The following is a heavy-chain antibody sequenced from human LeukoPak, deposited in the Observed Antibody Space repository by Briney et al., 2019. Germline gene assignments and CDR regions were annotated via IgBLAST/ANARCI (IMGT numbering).Heavy chain of an antibody. D-gene: IGHD1-26*01. J-gene: IGHJ4*02. Sequence: SETLSLTCTVSGGSISSYYWSWIRQPPGKGLEWIGYIYYSGSTNYNPSLKSRVTISVDTSKNQFSLKLSSVTTADTAVYYCARGPGGSYSAAWGQGTLVTVSS. CDR2: IYYSGST. CDR1: GGSISSYY. CDR3: ARGPGGSYSAA. V-gene: IGHV4-59*08.